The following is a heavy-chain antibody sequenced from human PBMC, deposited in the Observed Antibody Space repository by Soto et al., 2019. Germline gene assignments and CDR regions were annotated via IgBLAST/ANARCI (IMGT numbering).Heavy chain of an antibody. CDR3: AHSYSSAWRARCFDP. CDR2: IYWDDDK. D-gene: IGHD6-19*01. J-gene: IGHJ5*02. Sequence: QITLKESGPTLVNPTQTLTLTCTFSGFSLTTSGVGVGWIRQPPGKALEWLALIYWDDDKRYSPFLKSRLTITKDTSKNQVVLTMTNMDPVDTATYYCAHSYSSAWRARCFDPWGQGTLVTVSS. CDR1: GFSLTTSGVG. V-gene: IGHV2-5*02.